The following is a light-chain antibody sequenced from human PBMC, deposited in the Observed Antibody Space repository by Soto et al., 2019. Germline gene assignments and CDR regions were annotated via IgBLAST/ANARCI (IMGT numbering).Light chain of an antibody. V-gene: IGLV2-8*01. Sequence: QSVLTQPPSASGSPGQSVTISCTGTSSDVGAYNYVSWYQQHPGKAPKLMIYEVNKRPSGVPDRFSGSKSGYTASLTVSGLHADDEADYYCISYADSTHVVIGGGTKLT. CDR3: ISYADSTHVV. CDR2: EVN. CDR1: SSDVGAYNY. J-gene: IGLJ2*01.